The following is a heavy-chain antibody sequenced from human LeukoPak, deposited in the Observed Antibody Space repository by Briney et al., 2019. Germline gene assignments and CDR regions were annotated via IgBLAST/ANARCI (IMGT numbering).Heavy chain of an antibody. CDR3: ARAFGGTTVTTGFDY. J-gene: IGHJ4*02. CDR1: GYTFTSYY. V-gene: IGHV1-46*01. CDR2: INPSGGST. Sequence: ASVKVSCKASGYTFTSYYMHWVRQAPGQGLEWMGIINPSGGSTSYAQKFQGRVTMTRDMSTSTVYMELSSLRSDDTAVYYCARAFGGTTVTTGFDYWGQGTLVTVSS. D-gene: IGHD4-17*01.